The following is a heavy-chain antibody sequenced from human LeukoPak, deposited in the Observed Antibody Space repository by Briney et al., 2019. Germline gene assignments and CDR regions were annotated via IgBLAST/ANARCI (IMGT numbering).Heavy chain of an antibody. CDR1: GYTFTSYY. Sequence: ASVKVSCKASGYTFTSYYMHWVRQAPGQGLEWMGIINPSGGSTSYAQKFQGRVTMTRNPSISTAYMELSSLRSEDTAVYYCAKSMQQWLANFDYWGQGTLVTVSS. CDR2: INPSGGST. CDR3: AKSMQQWLANFDY. V-gene: IGHV1-46*01. J-gene: IGHJ4*02. D-gene: IGHD6-19*01.